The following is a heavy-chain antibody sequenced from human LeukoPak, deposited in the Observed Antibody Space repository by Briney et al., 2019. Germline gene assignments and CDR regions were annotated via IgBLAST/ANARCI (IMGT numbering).Heavy chain of an antibody. Sequence: ASVKVSCKASGYTFTGYYMHWVRQAPGQGLEWMGWIDPNSGGTNYAQKFQDRVTMTRDTSISTAYMELSRLRSDDTAVYYCARETGGYDSRLDWGQGTLVTVSS. CDR3: ARETGGYDSRLD. V-gene: IGHV1-2*02. CDR1: GYTFTGYY. CDR2: IDPNSGGT. D-gene: IGHD3-9*01. J-gene: IGHJ4*02.